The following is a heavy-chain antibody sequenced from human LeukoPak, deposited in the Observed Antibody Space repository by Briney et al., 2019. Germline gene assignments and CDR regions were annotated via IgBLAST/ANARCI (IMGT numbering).Heavy chain of an antibody. CDR1: GFTFSSYS. D-gene: IGHD6-19*01. Sequence: GGSLRLSCAASGFTFSSYSMNWVRQAPGKGLEWVSSISSSSSYIYYADSVKGRFTISRDNAKNSLYLQMNSLRAEDTAVYYCAQTGYSSGWPFDYWGQGTLVTVSS. V-gene: IGHV3-21*01. CDR3: AQTGYSSGWPFDY. CDR2: ISSSSSYI. J-gene: IGHJ4*02.